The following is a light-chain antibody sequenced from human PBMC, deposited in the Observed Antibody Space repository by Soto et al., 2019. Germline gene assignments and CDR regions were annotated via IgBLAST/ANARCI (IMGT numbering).Light chain of an antibody. Sequence: EIVMTQSPATLSVSPGERATLSCRASQSVSSNLAWYQQKPGQAPRLLIYGASTRATGIPARFSGSGSGTEFTLTISSLQSEEFAVYYCQQYNNWPITFVQGTRLEIK. CDR1: QSVSSN. CDR3: QQYNNWPIT. V-gene: IGKV3-15*01. CDR2: GAS. J-gene: IGKJ5*01.